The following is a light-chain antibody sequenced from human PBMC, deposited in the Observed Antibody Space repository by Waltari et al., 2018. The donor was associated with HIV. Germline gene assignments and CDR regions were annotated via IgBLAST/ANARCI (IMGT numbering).Light chain of an antibody. CDR1: SHTSYY. V-gene: IGLV3-19*01. CDR3: SSRDSNGDHLVV. CDR2: GKN. Sequence: SSELTQEPAVSVALGQTVRITCQGDSHTSYYVSWYHQKPGQAPVLVIYGKNSRPSGIQDRFSGSGSGDTYALTITGAQSEDEGDYYCSSRDSNGDHLVVFGGGTKLTVL. J-gene: IGLJ2*01.